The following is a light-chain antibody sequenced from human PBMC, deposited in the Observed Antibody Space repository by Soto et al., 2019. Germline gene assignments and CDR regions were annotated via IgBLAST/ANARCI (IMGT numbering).Light chain of an antibody. Sequence: EIVMTQSPATLSVSPGERATLSCRASQSVSSNLAWYQQKPGQAPRLLIYGASTRATGIPARFSGSGSGTEFTLTISSLQSEDFAVYYCQQYNNWPPLLTFGGGTNVEIK. CDR2: GAS. CDR1: QSVSSN. V-gene: IGKV3-15*01. CDR3: QQYNNWPPLLT. J-gene: IGKJ4*01.